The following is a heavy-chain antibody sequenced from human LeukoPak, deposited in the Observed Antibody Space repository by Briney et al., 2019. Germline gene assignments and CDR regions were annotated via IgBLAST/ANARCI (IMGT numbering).Heavy chain of an antibody. CDR2: ISGSGGST. CDR1: GFTFSSYA. V-gene: IGHV3-23*01. D-gene: IGHD6-19*01. Sequence: GGSLRLSCAASGFTFSSYAMSWVRQAPGKGLEWVWDISGSGGSTYYADSVKGRFTISRDNSKITLYLQMNSLRTEDTAVYYCAKQAGTTSYYYYYMDVWGKGTTVTVSS. CDR3: AKQAGTTSYYYYYMDV. J-gene: IGHJ6*03.